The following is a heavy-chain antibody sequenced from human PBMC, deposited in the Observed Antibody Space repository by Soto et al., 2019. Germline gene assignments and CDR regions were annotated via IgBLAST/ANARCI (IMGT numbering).Heavy chain of an antibody. J-gene: IGHJ5*02. D-gene: IGHD1-26*01. CDR3: ARGANDVGGNWFDP. Sequence: QVQLVESGGGVVQPGRSLRLSCAASGFTFSSYGMHWVRQAPGKGLEWVAVIWYDGSNKYYADSVQGRFTFSRDNSKNTLYRQMHSLRAGDTAVYYCARGANDVGGNWFDPWGQGNLVTASS. CDR1: GFTFSSYG. CDR2: IWYDGSNK. V-gene: IGHV3-33*01.